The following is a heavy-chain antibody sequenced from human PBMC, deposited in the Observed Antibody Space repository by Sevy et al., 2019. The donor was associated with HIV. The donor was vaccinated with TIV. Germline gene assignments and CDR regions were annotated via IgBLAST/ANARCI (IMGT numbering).Heavy chain of an antibody. J-gene: IGHJ5*02. CDR1: DGSISSSNYY. Sequence: SDTLSLTCTVSDGSISSSNYYWGWIRQSPGKGLEWIGSIFYTGTTHYNPSLKSRVTISVDTSKNQFSLKLSSVTAADTAVYYFARDHLLSLAYSWFDPWGQGTLVTVSS. CDR2: IFYTGTT. V-gene: IGHV4-39*01. CDR3: ARDHLLSLAYSWFDP. D-gene: IGHD2-2*01.